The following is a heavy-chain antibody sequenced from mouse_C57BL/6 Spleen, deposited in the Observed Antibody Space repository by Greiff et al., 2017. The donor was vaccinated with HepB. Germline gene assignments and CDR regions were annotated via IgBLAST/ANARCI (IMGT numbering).Heavy chain of an antibody. D-gene: IGHD1-1*01. CDR3: ARYYYGSSNGFYYAMDY. CDR2: IRNKANGYTT. J-gene: IGHJ4*01. V-gene: IGHV7-3*01. Sequence: EVMLVESGGGLVQPGGSLSLSCAASGFTFTDYYMSWVRQPPGKALEWLGFIRNKANGYTTEYSASVKGRFTISRDNSQSILYLQMNALRAEDSATYYCARYYYGSSNGFYYAMDYWGQGTSVTVSS. CDR1: GFTFTDYY.